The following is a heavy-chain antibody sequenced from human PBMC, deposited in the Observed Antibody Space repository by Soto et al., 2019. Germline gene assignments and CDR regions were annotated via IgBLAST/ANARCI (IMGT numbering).Heavy chain of an antibody. V-gene: IGHV1-58*01. Sequence: GASVKVSCEASGFTFTSSAVQWVRQARGQRLEWIGWIVVGSGNTNYAQKFQERVTITRDMSTSTAYMELSSLRSEDTAVYYCAADLPYYYDSSGYDDYWGQGTLVTVSS. CDR2: IVVGSGNT. CDR3: AADLPYYYDSSGYDDY. D-gene: IGHD3-22*01. J-gene: IGHJ4*02. CDR1: GFTFTSSA.